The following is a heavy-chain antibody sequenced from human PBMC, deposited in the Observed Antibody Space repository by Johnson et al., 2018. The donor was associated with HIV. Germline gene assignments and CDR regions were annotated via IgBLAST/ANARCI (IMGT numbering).Heavy chain of an antibody. CDR1: GFTFNTYG. V-gene: IGHV3-30*02. J-gene: IGHJ3*02. Sequence: QVQLVESGGGVVQPGGSLRLSCAASGFTFNTYGMHWVRQAPGKGLEWVAVIWYDGSNKYYGDSVKGRFTISRDSPWNTLYLQMNNLTSEDTGAYYCAKSFVVVLVGDDDDCFGMWGLGEMGTGSS. CDR2: IWYDGSNK. CDR3: AKSFVVVLVGDDDDCFGM. D-gene: IGHD2-21*01.